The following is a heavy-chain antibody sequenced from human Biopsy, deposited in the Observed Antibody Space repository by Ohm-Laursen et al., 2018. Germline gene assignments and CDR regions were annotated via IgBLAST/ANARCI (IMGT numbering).Heavy chain of an antibody. J-gene: IGHJ4*02. CDR3: ARAGRDGYNWDYFDF. V-gene: IGHV1-69*04. CDR2: IIPILGIS. CDR1: GDSFSNYA. D-gene: IGHD5-24*01. Sequence: GASVKVSCKASGDSFSNYAISWVRQAPGQGLEWMGRIIPILGISNIAQKFQARVTITADVPTNTVYMELSSLTSEDTAVYYCARAGRDGYNWDYFDFGGQGTRVTVSS.